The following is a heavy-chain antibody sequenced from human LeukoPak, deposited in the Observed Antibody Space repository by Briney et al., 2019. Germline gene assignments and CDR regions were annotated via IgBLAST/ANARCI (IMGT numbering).Heavy chain of an antibody. CDR3: AKIIAVAGYYFDY. CDR2: ISDSGGST. D-gene: IGHD6-19*01. V-gene: IGHV3-23*01. Sequence: GGSLRLSCAASGFTFSSYAMSWVRQAPGKGLEWVSAISDSGGSTYYADSVKGRFTISRDNSKNTLYLQMNSLRAEDTAVYYCAKIIAVAGYYFDYWGQGTLVTVSS. CDR1: GFTFSSYA. J-gene: IGHJ4*02.